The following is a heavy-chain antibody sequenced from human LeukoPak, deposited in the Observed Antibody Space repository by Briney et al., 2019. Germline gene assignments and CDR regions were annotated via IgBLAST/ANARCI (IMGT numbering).Heavy chain of an antibody. CDR3: AKGDSSSWPQVRPFDY. V-gene: IGHV3-23*01. D-gene: IGHD6-13*01. Sequence: GGSLRLSCAASGFTFSSCAMSWVRQAPGKGLEWVSAISGSGGSTYYADSVKGRFTISRDNSKNTLYLQMNSLRAEDTAVYYCAKGDSSSWPQVRPFDYWGQGTLVTVSS. J-gene: IGHJ4*02. CDR1: GFTFSSCA. CDR2: ISGSGGST.